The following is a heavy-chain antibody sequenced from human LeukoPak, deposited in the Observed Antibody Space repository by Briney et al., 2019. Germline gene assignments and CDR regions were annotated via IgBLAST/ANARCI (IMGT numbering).Heavy chain of an antibody. J-gene: IGHJ4*02. CDR1: GFTFSSYA. Sequence: PGGSLRLSCAASGFTFSSYAMSWVRQAPGKGLEWVSAISGSGGSTYYADSVKGRFTISRDNSKNTLYLQMNSLRAEDTAVYYCARVRLGYCSGGSCPHFDYWGQGTLVTVSS. D-gene: IGHD2-15*01. CDR2: ISGSGGST. CDR3: ARVRLGYCSGGSCPHFDY. V-gene: IGHV3-23*01.